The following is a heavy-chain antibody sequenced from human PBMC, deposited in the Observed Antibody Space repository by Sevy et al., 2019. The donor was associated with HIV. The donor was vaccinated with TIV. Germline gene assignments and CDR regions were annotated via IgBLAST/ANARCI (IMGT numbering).Heavy chain of an antibody. J-gene: IGHJ4*02. Sequence: ASVKVSCKASGYTFTGYYMHWMRQAPGQGLGGMGWINPDSGGPIYAPKFQGRVTLTRDTSISTAYMDLSRLKSDDTAVYYCVRDDRDGYFEYWGQGTLVTVSS. CDR2: INPDSGGP. CDR1: GYTFTGYY. CDR3: VRDDRDGYFEY. V-gene: IGHV1-2*02.